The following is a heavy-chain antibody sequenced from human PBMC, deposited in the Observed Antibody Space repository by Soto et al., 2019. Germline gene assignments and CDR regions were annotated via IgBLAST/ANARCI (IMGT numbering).Heavy chain of an antibody. CDR2: ISTSNGNT. Sequence: QVQVVQSGAEVKKPGASVTVSCKPSAYNLAGDGFTWVRQAPGQGLEWMGWISTSNGNTNYAQKFQGRGTMTTDTSTSTAYMELRSLRSDDTAKYYCARVTRLGGDYYGMDVWGQGTTVTVSS. D-gene: IGHD2-15*01. J-gene: IGHJ6*02. V-gene: IGHV1-18*01. CDR3: ARVTRLGGDYYGMDV. CDR1: AYNLAGDG.